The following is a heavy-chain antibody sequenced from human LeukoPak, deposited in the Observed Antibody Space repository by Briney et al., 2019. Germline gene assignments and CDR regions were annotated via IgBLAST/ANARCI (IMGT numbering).Heavy chain of an antibody. CDR1: GFTVSSNY. Sequence: GGSLRLSCAASGFTVSSNYMSWVRQAPGKGLEWVSAISGSGGSTYYADSVKGRFTISRDNSKNTLYLQMNSLRAEDTAVYYCAKATRGITMIVVVINPFDYWGQGTLVTVSS. D-gene: IGHD3-22*01. V-gene: IGHV3-23*01. CDR2: ISGSGGST. J-gene: IGHJ4*02. CDR3: AKATRGITMIVVVINPFDY.